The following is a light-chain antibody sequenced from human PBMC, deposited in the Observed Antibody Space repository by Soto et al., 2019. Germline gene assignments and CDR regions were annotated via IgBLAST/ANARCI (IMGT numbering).Light chain of an antibody. V-gene: IGLV6-57*01. Sequence: NFMLTQPHSVSESPGKTVTISCTRSSGSIASNYVQWYQQRPGSSPTTVIYEDNQRPSAVPDRFSGSIDSSSNSASLTISGLKTEDEADYCCQSYDSSNPVVFGGGTKLTVL. CDR3: QSYDSSNPVV. CDR1: SGSIASNY. CDR2: EDN. J-gene: IGLJ2*01.